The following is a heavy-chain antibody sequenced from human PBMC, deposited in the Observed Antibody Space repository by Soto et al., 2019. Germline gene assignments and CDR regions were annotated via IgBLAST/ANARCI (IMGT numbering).Heavy chain of an antibody. V-gene: IGHV4-34*01. Sequence: SETLSLTCAVYGGSFSGYYWSWIRQPPGKGLEWIGEINHSGSTNYNPSLKSRVTISVDTSKNQFSLKLSSVTAADTAVYYCASIGRSITMVRGVRAQTYFQHWGQGTLVTVSS. D-gene: IGHD3-10*01. CDR1: GGSFSGYY. CDR3: ASIGRSITMVRGVRAQTYFQH. CDR2: INHSGST. J-gene: IGHJ1*01.